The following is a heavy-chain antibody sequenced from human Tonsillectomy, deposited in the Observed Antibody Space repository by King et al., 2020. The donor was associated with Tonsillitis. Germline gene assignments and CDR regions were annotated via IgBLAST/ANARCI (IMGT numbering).Heavy chain of an antibody. Sequence: VQLVESGGGVVQPGRSLRLSCAASGFTFSSYGMHWVRQAPGKGLEWVAVISYDGSNKYYADSLKRRFPISRDNSKNTLYLQMNSLRAEDTAVYYCAVIVVVITRGDAFDIWGQGTMVTVSS. CDR2: ISYDGSNK. V-gene: IGHV3-30*03. J-gene: IGHJ3*02. CDR1: GFTFSSYG. CDR3: AVIVVVITRGDAFDI. D-gene: IGHD3-22*01.